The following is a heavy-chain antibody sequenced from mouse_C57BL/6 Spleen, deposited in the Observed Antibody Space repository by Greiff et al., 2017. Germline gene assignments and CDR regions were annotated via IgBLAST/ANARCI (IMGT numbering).Heavy chain of an antibody. V-gene: IGHV14-2*01. D-gene: IGHD4-1*01. Sequence: EVQLQQSGAELVKPGASVKLSCTASGFNIKDYYMNWVKQRTEQGLEWLGRIDPADGDTKYAPKFQGKATITADTSSNTAYLQRSSRTSEDTAVYYCARKGNWDAMDYWGQGTSVTVSA. CDR3: ARKGNWDAMDY. CDR2: IDPADGDT. CDR1: GFNIKDYY. J-gene: IGHJ4*01.